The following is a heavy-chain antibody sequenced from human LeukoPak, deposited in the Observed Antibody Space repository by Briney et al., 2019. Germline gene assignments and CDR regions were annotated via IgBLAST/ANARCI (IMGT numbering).Heavy chain of an antibody. V-gene: IGHV4-4*08. D-gene: IGHD5-18*01. CDR2: MYSDGTT. CDR1: GGSISTYY. Sequence: SETLSLTCTVSGGSISTYYWSWIRQPPGKGLEWIGRMYSDGTTNYNPSLKSRVTISVDTSKNQFSLNLSSVTAADTAVYYCARRSPGYSYSIDSWGQGTLVTVSS. CDR3: ARRSPGYSYSIDS. J-gene: IGHJ4*02.